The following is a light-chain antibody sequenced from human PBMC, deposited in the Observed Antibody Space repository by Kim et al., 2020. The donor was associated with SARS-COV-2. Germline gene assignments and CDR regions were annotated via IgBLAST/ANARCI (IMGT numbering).Light chain of an antibody. CDR3: CSYTGTDSPLI. J-gene: IGLJ2*01. CDR2: EVN. V-gene: IGLV2-23*02. CDR1: NNDVGTYDL. Sequence: QSALTQPASVSGSPGQSITITCTGSNNDVGTYDLVSWHQQHPGKVPKLLIYEVNKWPSGVSNRFSGAKSGNRASLTISWLQPEDEAYYYCCSYTGTDSPLIFGGGTQLTV.